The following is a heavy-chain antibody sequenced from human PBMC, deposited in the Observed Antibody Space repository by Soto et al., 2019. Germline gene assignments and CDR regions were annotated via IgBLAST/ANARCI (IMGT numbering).Heavy chain of an antibody. J-gene: IGHJ6*03. CDR2: MNPNSGNT. CDR1: GYTFTSYD. CDR3: ARGLDDDDPYYYYYYMDV. D-gene: IGHD3-16*01. V-gene: IGHV1-8*01. Sequence: ASVKVSCKASGYTFTSYDINWVRQATGQGLEWMGWMNPNSGNTGYAQKFQGRVTMTRNTSISTAYMELSSPRSEDTAVYYCARGLDDDDPYYYYYYMDVWGKGTTVTVSS.